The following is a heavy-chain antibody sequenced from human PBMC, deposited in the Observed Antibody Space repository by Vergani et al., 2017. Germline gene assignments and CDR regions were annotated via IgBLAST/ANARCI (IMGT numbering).Heavy chain of an antibody. CDR2: IYYSGLT. CDR3: ARQRPGSGWSPGDFDD. Sequence: QLQLQQSGPGLVKPSETLFLTCTVSADSISSGSYYWGGIRQPPGKSLEWIGCIYYSGLTYYNPSLKSRVAISVDTSKNQFSLKVTSVTAADTAVYFCARQRPGSGWSPGDFDDWGQGILVTVSS. V-gene: IGHV4-39*01. CDR1: ADSISSGSYY. D-gene: IGHD6-19*01. J-gene: IGHJ4*02.